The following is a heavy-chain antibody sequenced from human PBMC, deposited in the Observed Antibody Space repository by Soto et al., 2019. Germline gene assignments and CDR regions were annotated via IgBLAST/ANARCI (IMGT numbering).Heavy chain of an antibody. CDR1: GYSFTGYS. D-gene: IGHD1-26*01. CDR2: INPKSGGT. V-gene: IGHV1-2*02. Sequence: GASVKVSCKTSGYSFTGYSVHWVRQAPGHGPEWMGWINPKSGGTKYAQKFQGRVTMTRDTSISTVFMELSRVTSDDTAMYYCARLFGSNTGSYPDPYWGQGTLVTVSS. CDR3: ARLFGSNTGSYPDPY. J-gene: IGHJ4*02.